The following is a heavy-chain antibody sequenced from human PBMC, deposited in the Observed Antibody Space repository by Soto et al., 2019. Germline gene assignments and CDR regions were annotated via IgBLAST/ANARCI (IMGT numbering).Heavy chain of an antibody. CDR3: VRDWSTFWGMDV. V-gene: IGHV3-7*01. CDR1: GFTFSTYW. J-gene: IGHJ6*02. CDR2: IKQDGSEK. Sequence: PGGSLRLSCAASGFTFSTYWMNWVRQAPGKGLEWVANIKQDGSEKYYVDSVKGRFAISRXXXXXSXFXQXXXLRAXDTAVYYCVRDWSTFWGMDVWGQGTTVTVSS.